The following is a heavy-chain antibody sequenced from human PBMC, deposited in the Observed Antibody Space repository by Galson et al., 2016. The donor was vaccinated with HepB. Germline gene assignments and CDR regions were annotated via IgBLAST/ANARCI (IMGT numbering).Heavy chain of an antibody. Sequence: TLSLTCAVSGGTISSGGYLWSWIRQHPGKGLEWVGYISYTGSTYYNPSLEIRLTISVDTSKNQFSLRLRSVTAADTAVYYCARGDYSSASGIPFDYWGRGTLATVSS. V-gene: IGHV4-31*11. D-gene: IGHD6-6*01. CDR2: ISYTGST. CDR1: GGTISSGGYL. J-gene: IGHJ4*02. CDR3: ARGDYSSASGIPFDY.